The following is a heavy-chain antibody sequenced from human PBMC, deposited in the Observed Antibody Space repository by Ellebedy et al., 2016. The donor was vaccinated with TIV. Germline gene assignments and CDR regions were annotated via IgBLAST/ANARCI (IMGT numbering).Heavy chain of an antibody. CDR1: GFTFSAYS. CDR3: ARVNLHDYGDYLDF. Sequence: GESLKISCAASGFTFSAYSLNWVRQVPGKGLEWVSSISSSRTYIYCADSVKGRFTISRDNAKNSLYLQMNSLRVEDTAVYYCARVNLHDYGDYLDFWGRGTLVTVSS. V-gene: IGHV3-21*04. J-gene: IGHJ4*02. CDR2: ISSSRTYI. D-gene: IGHD4-17*01.